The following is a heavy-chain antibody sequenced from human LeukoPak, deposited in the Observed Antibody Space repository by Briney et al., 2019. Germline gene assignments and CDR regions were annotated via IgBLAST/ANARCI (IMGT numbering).Heavy chain of an antibody. CDR1: GFTFSSYS. D-gene: IGHD6-13*01. V-gene: IGHV3-48*04. CDR2: ISSSSSTI. CDR3: ARDPGMGYSSSWHWYFDL. Sequence: PGGSLRLSCAASGFTFSSYSMNWVRQAPGKGLEWVSYISSSSSTIYYADSVKGRFTISRDNAKNSLYLQMNSLRAEDTAVYYCARDPGMGYSSSWHWYFDLWGRGTLVTVSS. J-gene: IGHJ2*01.